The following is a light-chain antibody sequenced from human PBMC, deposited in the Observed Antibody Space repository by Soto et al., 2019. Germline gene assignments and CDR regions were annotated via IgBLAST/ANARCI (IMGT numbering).Light chain of an antibody. V-gene: IGKV1-6*01. CDR3: LQDYNYPWT. Sequence: AIQMTQSPSSLSASVGDRVTITCRASQGIRDDLGWYQQKPGKAPKLLIYSASSLQSGVPSRFSGSGSGTDFTLTISSLQPEDFATYYCLQDYNYPWTFGQATKVDIK. CDR1: QGIRDD. CDR2: SAS. J-gene: IGKJ1*01.